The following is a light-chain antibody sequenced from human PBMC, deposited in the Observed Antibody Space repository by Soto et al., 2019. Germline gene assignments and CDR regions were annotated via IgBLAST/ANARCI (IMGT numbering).Light chain of an antibody. Sequence: QSVLTQPASVSGSPGQSITISCTGTSSDVGGYDFVSWYRQYPGQAPKILIYEVTYRPSGVPDRFSGSKSGNTASLTISGLQADDEADYYCSSYTITSSPVFGPGTKLTVL. CDR3: SSYTITSSPV. CDR2: EVT. V-gene: IGLV2-14*01. CDR1: SSDVGGYDF. J-gene: IGLJ1*01.